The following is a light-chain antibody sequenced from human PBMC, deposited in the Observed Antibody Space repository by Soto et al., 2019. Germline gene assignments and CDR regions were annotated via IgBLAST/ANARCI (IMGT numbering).Light chain of an antibody. CDR1: SSDVGAYNY. CDR3: SSYTRSATLV. CDR2: DVT. V-gene: IGLV2-14*03. Sequence: QSALTQPASVSGSPGQSITISCTGSSSDVGAYNYVSWYQQHPDKAPKLIIYDVTNRPSGVSNRFSGSKSGNTASLTISGLQAEDEADYHCSSYTRSATLVFGGGTQLTVL. J-gene: IGLJ2*01.